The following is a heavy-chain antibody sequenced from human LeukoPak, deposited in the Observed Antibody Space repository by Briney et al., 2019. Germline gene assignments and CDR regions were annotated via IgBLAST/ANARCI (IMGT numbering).Heavy chain of an antibody. CDR3: ATGLWFGKYLDV. J-gene: IGHJ6*04. V-gene: IGHV1-2*02. D-gene: IGHD3-10*01. CDR1: GYTFTGHY. CDR2: IHPNTGGT. Sequence: ASVKVSCKASGYTFTGHYIHWVRQAPGQGLEWMGWIHPNTGGTKYAQKFQGRVTMTRDTSSSTAYMELSSLRSEDTAVYYCATGLWFGKYLDVWGKGTTVTISS.